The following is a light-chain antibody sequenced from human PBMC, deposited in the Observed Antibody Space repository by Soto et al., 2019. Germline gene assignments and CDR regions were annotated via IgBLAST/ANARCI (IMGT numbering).Light chain of an antibody. CDR3: QQSYNTPYT. J-gene: IGKJ2*01. Sequence: DIQMTQSPSSLSASVGDRVTITCRASRTVYKYLNWYQQKPGKAPKLLIYVASNLQSAVPSRFSGSGFETDFILTIEDLQPEDFGTYYCQQSYNTPYTFGQGTKLEIK. V-gene: IGKV1-39*01. CDR1: RTVYKY. CDR2: VAS.